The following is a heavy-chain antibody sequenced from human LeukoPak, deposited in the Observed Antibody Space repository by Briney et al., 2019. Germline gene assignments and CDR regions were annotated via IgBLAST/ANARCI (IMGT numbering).Heavy chain of an antibody. V-gene: IGHV3-7*01. J-gene: IGHJ2*01. CDR2: IKQDGSEN. CDR3: ARDSSTPWYFDL. Sequence: PGGSLRLSCAASGFTFSSYWMSWDRQAPGKGLEWVANIKQDGSENYYVDSVKGRFTISRDNAKNSLYLQMNSLRAEDTAVYYCARDSSTPWYFDLWGRGTLVTVSS. D-gene: IGHD2/OR15-2a*01. CDR1: GFTFSSYW.